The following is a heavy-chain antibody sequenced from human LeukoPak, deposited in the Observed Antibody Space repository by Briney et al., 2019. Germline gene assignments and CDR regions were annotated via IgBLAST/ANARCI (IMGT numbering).Heavy chain of an antibody. V-gene: IGHV4-61*02. J-gene: IGHJ6*03. CDR1: GGSISSGSYY. CDR3: ARYYDFWSGTTPYYYYMDV. D-gene: IGHD3-3*01. Sequence: PSETLSLTCTVSGGSISSGSYYWSWIRQPAGKGLEWIGRIYTSGSTNYNPSLKSRVTISVDTSKNQFSLKLSSVTAADTAVYYCARYYDFWSGTTPYYYYMDVWGKGTTVTVSS. CDR2: IYTSGST.